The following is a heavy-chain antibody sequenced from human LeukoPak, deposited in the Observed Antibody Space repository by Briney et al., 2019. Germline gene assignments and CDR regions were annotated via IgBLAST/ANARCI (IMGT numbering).Heavy chain of an antibody. Sequence: GESLKISCNGSGYSFTSYWIGWVRQMPGKGLEWMGIIYPGDSDTRYSPSFQGQVTISADKSISTAYLQWSSLKASDTAMYYCARRRYDSNNWFDPWGQGTLVTVSS. CDR2: IYPGDSDT. J-gene: IGHJ5*02. V-gene: IGHV5-51*01. D-gene: IGHD3-22*01. CDR1: GYSFTSYW. CDR3: ARRRYDSNNWFDP.